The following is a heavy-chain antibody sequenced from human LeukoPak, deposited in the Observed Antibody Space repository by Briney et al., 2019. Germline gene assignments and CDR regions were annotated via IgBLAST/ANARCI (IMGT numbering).Heavy chain of an antibody. J-gene: IGHJ4*02. CDR2: INHSGST. Sequence: XXXXXXGXXXEWIGEINHSGSTNYNPSLKSRVTISVDTSKNQFSLKLSSVTAADTAVYYCARSRYYYGSGSYYGYWGQGTLVTVSS. D-gene: IGHD3-10*01. CDR3: ARSRYYYGSGSYYGY. V-gene: IGHV4-34*01.